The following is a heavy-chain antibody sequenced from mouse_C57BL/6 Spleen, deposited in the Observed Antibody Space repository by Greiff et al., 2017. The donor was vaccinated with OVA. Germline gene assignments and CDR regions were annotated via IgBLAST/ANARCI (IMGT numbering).Heavy chain of an antibody. CDR1: GYTFTSYG. J-gene: IGHJ1*03. V-gene: IGHV1-81*01. CDR3: AINYYGSSPWYFDV. CDR2: IYPRSGNT. Sequence: VKLQQSGAELARPGASVKLSCKASGYTFTSYGISWVKQRTGQGLEWIGEIYPRSGNTYYNEKFKGKATLTADKSSSTAYMELRSLTSEDSAVYFCAINYYGSSPWYFDVWGTGTTVTVSS. D-gene: IGHD1-1*01.